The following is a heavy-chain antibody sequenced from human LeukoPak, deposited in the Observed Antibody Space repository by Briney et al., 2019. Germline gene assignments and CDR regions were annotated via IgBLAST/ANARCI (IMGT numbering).Heavy chain of an antibody. CDR2: ISSSSSYI. D-gene: IGHD6-19*01. J-gene: IGHJ4*02. CDR1: GFTFSSYS. CDR3: ARLYAGGWYYFDY. Sequence: GGSLRLSCAASGFTFSSYSMDWVRQAPGKGLEWVSSISSSSSYIYYADSVKGRFTISRDNAKNSLYLQVNSLRAEDTAVYYCARLYAGGWYYFDYWGQGTLVTVSS. V-gene: IGHV3-21*01.